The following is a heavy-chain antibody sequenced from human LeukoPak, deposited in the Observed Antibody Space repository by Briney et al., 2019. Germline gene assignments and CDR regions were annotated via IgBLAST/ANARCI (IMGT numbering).Heavy chain of an antibody. CDR2: ISARGGST. D-gene: IGHD3-9*01. CDR1: GFTFNRYA. V-gene: IGHV3-23*01. Sequence: GGSLRLSCAASGFTFNRYAMSWVRQAPGKGLEWVSAISARGGSTYYADSVKGRFSISKDMSSNTLYLQMHSLRAEDTAVYYCAKDGEGRYFDWTENYFDSWGQGTVVTVSS. CDR3: AKDGEGRYFDWTENYFDS. J-gene: IGHJ4*02.